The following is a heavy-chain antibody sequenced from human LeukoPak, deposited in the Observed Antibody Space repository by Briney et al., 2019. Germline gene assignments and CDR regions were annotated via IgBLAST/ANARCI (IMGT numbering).Heavy chain of an antibody. CDR2: IRYDGNNK. V-gene: IGHV3-30*02. CDR1: GFTFSNFG. CDR3: ATAPLYSSSWYFRGYFDD. D-gene: IGHD6-13*01. Sequence: GSLRLSCAASGFTFSNFGMHWVRQAPGKGLEWVAFIRYDGNNKYYADSVKGRFTISRDNSKNTLYLQMNSLRAEDTAVYFCATAPLYSSSWYFRGYFDDWGQGTLVTVSS. J-gene: IGHJ4*02.